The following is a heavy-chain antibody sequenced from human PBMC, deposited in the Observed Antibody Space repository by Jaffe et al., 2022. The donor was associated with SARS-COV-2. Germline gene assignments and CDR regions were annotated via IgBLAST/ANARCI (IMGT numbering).Heavy chain of an antibody. CDR1: GGSINNYY. D-gene: IGHD1-1*01. CDR3: VRERTGTTAYYYGMDV. V-gene: IGHV4-59*01. CDR2: FYDSENT. J-gene: IGHJ6*02. Sequence: QVQLQESGPGLVKPSETLSLTCTVSGGSINNYYWSWIRQPPGKGLEWIGYFYDSENTNYSPSLKSRVTISVDTSKNQFSLKLSSVTAADTAMYYCVRERTGTTAYYYGMDVWGQGTTVTVSS.